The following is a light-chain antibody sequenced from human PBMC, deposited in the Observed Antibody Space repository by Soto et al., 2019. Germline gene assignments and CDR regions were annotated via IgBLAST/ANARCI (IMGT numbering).Light chain of an antibody. CDR2: GAS. Sequence: EIVMTQSPATLSVSPGERATLSCRASQSVNNDLAWYQQKPGQSPRLLISGASIRATGIPARFSGSGSETEFPLTISSLQSEDFAVYYCQQYKNWPALTFGGGTKVEIK. V-gene: IGKV3-15*01. CDR3: QQYKNWPALT. J-gene: IGKJ4*01. CDR1: QSVNND.